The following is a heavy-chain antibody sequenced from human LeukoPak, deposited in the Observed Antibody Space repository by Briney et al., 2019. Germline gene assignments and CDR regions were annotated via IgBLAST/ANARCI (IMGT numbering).Heavy chain of an antibody. D-gene: IGHD3-10*01. V-gene: IGHV1-2*02. CDR1: GYTFAGYY. CDR3: ARDLDYYGSGSYYLLDY. Sequence: ASVKVSCKASGYTFAGYYMHWVRQAPGQGLEWMGWINPNSGGTNYAQKFQGRVTMTRDTSISTVYMELSRLGSDDTAIYYCARDLDYYGSGSYYLLDYWGQGTLVTVSS. CDR2: INPNSGGT. J-gene: IGHJ4*02.